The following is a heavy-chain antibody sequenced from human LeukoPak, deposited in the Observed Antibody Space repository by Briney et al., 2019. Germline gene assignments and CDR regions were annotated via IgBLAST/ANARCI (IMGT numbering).Heavy chain of an antibody. Sequence: GGSLTLSCAASGFTFSSYAMNWIRQAPGKGLEWVSSISSSGTYIYYADLVEGRFTISRDNAKNSLYLQMNSLRAEDTAVYYCARGVGNFRYYFDYWGQGTLVTVSS. CDR2: ISSSGTYI. CDR1: GFTFSSYA. J-gene: IGHJ4*02. V-gene: IGHV3-21*01. CDR3: ARGVGNFRYYFDY. D-gene: IGHD2/OR15-2a*01.